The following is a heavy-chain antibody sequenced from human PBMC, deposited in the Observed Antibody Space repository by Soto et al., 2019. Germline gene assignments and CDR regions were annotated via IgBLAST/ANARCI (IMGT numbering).Heavy chain of an antibody. V-gene: IGHV3-23*01. CDR1: GFTFSSYA. D-gene: IGHD3-22*01. Sequence: VGSLRLSCAASGFTFSSYAMSWVRQAPGKGLEWVSAISGSGGSTYYADSVKGRFTISRDNSKNTLYLQMNSLRAEDTAVYYCARAYYYDSSGYSPYYYYYGMDVWGQGTTVTVSS. J-gene: IGHJ6*02. CDR3: ARAYYYDSSGYSPYYYYYGMDV. CDR2: ISGSGGST.